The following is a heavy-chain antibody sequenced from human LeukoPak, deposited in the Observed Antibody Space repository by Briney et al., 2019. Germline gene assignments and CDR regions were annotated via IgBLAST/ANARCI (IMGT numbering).Heavy chain of an antibody. CDR2: ISNSGSTI. Sequence: GGSLRLSCAASGFTFSNYNMNWVRQAPGKGLEWVSHISNSGSTIYYTDSVKGRFTISRDNAKNSLYLQMNSLRAEDTAVYYCAKVWWQLVPDYFDYWGQGTLVTVSS. CDR1: GFTFSNYN. CDR3: AKVWWQLVPDYFDY. V-gene: IGHV3-48*01. J-gene: IGHJ4*02. D-gene: IGHD6-6*01.